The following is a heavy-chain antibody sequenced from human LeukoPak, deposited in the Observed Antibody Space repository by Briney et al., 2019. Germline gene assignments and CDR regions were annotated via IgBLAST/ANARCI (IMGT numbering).Heavy chain of an antibody. CDR2: INHSGST. J-gene: IGHJ4*02. V-gene: IGHV4-4*02. D-gene: IGHD2-21*02. Sequence: SETLSLTCAVSGGSISSNNWWGWVRQPPGKGLEWIGEINHSGSTNYNPSLKSPVTISVDTSKNQFSLKLSSVTAADTAVYYCARGPPYIVVVTAIGFFDYWGQGTLVTVSS. CDR1: GGSISSNNW. CDR3: ARGPPYIVVVTAIGFFDY.